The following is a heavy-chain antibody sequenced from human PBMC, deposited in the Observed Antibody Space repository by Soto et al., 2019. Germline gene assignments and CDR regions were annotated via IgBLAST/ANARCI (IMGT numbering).Heavy chain of an antibody. D-gene: IGHD6-13*01. CDR1: GFTFSSYW. Sequence: GGSLRLSCAASGFTFSSYWMSWVRQAPGKGLEWVANKKQDGSEKYYVDSVKGRFTISRDNAKNSLYLQMNSLRAEDTAVYYCARDQTGGIAATFDYWGQGTLVTVSS. CDR3: ARDQTGGIAATFDY. V-gene: IGHV3-7*05. J-gene: IGHJ4*02. CDR2: KKQDGSEK.